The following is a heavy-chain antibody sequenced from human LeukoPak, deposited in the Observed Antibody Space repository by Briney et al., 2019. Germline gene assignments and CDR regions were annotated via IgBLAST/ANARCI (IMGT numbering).Heavy chain of an antibody. D-gene: IGHD1-26*01. Sequence: ASVKVSCKASGYXXXXXXXXXVXXXPGXXXXXMXXISAYXGNTNYAQNLQGRVTMATDTSTSTAYMELRSLRSDDTAAYFCARDRGGTYYFNYWGQGTLVTVSS. J-gene: IGHJ4*02. CDR1: GYXXXXXX. V-gene: IGHV1-18*01. CDR3: ARDRGGTYYFNY. CDR2: ISAYXGNT.